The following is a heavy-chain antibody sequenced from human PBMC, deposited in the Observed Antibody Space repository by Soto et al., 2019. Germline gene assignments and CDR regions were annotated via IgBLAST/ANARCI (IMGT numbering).Heavy chain of an antibody. CDR1: GYTLTSYD. CDR3: AREHSSSWRFDY. V-gene: IGHV1-8*01. J-gene: IGHJ4*02. Sequence: GASVKVSWKASGYTLTSYDINWVRQATGQGLEWMGWMNPNSGNTGYAQKFQGRVTMTRNTSISTAYMELSSLRSEDTAVYYCAREHSSSWRFDYWGQGTLVTVSS. D-gene: IGHD6-13*01. CDR2: MNPNSGNT.